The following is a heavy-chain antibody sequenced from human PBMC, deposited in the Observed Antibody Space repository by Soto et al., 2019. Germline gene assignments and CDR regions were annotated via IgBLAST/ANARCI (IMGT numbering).Heavy chain of an antibody. CDR2: ISSGDSPI. CDR3: ARDSGTAWFFDY. Sequence: GGSLRLSCAASGFGFVSYEINFCRHSPGKWLEWVSYISSGDSPIYYADSVKGRFTISRDSAKNSLSLQMNSLRAEDTAVYYCARDSGTAWFFDYWGQGTLVTVSS. J-gene: IGHJ4*02. D-gene: IGHD6-19*01. CDR1: GFGFVSYE. V-gene: IGHV3-48*03.